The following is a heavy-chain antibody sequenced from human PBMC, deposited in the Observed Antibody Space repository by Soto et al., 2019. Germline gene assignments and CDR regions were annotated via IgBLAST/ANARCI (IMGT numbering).Heavy chain of an antibody. V-gene: IGHV4-34*01. CDR2: INRSGST. Sequence: KTSETLSLTCTVYGGSLSGYYWSWIRQPPGKGLGWIGEINRSGSTNYIPALKSRVTISVDTSKNEFSLKLSAVTAADRPVCYFARHFHPTTGYCPSTSCYHFDYWGQGTLVTVSS. CDR3: ARHFHPTTGYCPSTSCYHFDY. D-gene: IGHD2-2*01. CDR1: GGSLSGYY. J-gene: IGHJ4*02.